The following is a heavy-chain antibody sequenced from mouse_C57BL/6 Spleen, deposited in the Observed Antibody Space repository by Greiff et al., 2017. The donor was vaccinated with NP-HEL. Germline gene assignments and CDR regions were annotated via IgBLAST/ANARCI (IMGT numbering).Heavy chain of an antibody. Sequence: EVQLQQSGAELVKPGASVKLSCTASGFNIKDYYMHWVKQRTEQGLEWIGRIDPEDGETKYAPKFQGKATLTADTSSTTADLQLSSLTSEDAAAYYCGRGGYDGSSPWFAYWGQGTLVTVSA. J-gene: IGHJ3*01. CDR1: GFNIKDYY. CDR2: IDPEDGET. D-gene: IGHD1-1*01. CDR3: GRGGYDGSSPWFAY. V-gene: IGHV14-2*01.